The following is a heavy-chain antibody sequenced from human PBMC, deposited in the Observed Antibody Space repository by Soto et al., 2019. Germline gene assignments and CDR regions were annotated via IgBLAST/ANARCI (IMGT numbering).Heavy chain of an antibody. V-gene: IGHV3-20*04. Sequence: GGSLRLSCAASGFTFDDYGMSWVRQAPGKGLEWVSGINWNGGSTGYADSVKGRFTISRDNAKNSLYLQMSSLRAEDTALYYCARDSGSQQLVPLYFDYWGQGTLVTVSS. CDR1: GFTFDDYG. CDR2: INWNGGST. J-gene: IGHJ4*02. CDR3: ARDSGSQQLVPLYFDY. D-gene: IGHD6-13*01.